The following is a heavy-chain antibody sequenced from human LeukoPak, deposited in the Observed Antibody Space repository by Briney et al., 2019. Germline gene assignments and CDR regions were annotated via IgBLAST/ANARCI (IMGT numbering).Heavy chain of an antibody. J-gene: IGHJ4*02. Sequence: GGSLRLSCAASGFTFSGNDMHWVRQPTGKGLEWVAGIDTAGDTYYPGSVKGRFTISRENAKNSLYLQMNNLRPGDTAVYYCARGWGQGLKATFSYWGQGTLVTVSS. V-gene: IGHV3-13*04. CDR3: ARGWGQGLKATFSY. CDR2: IDTAGDT. D-gene: IGHD1-26*01. CDR1: GFTFSGND.